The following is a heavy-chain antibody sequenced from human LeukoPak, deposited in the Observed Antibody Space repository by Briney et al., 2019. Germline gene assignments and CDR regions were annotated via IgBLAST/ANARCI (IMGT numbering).Heavy chain of an antibody. CDR2: IPYDGSNK. CDR3: ARDRGMGSGSYYGWFDP. Sequence: GGSLRLSCAASGFTFSSYAMHWVRQAPGKGLEWVAVIPYDGSNKYYADSVKGRFTISRDNSKNTLYLQMNSLRAEDTAVYYCARDRGMGSGSYYGWFDPWGQGTLVTVSS. V-gene: IGHV3-30*04. CDR1: GFTFSSYA. J-gene: IGHJ5*02. D-gene: IGHD3-10*01.